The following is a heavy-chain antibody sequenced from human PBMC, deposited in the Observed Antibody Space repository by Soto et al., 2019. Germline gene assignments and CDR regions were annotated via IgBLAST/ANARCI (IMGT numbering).Heavy chain of an antibody. CDR2: ISYDGSNK. CDR1: GFTFSSYG. CDR3: AKVRYSSSFFDY. V-gene: IGHV3-30*18. D-gene: IGHD6-6*01. J-gene: IGHJ4*02. Sequence: QVQLVESGGGVVQPGRSLRLSCAASGFTFSSYGMHWVRQAPGKGLEWVAVISYDGSNKYYADSVKGRFTISRDNSKNTLYLQMSSLRAEDTAVYYCAKVRYSSSFFDYWGQGTLVTVSS.